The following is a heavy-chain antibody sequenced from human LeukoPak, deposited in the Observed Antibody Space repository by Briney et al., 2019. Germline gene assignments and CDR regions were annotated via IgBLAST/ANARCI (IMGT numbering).Heavy chain of an antibody. CDR2: ISWNSGSI. CDR3: AKDYEMATWAHGMDV. V-gene: IGHV3-9*01. J-gene: IGHJ6*02. CDR1: GFTFDDYA. D-gene: IGHD5-24*01. Sequence: GGSLRLSCAASGFTFDDYAMHWVRQAPGKGLEWVSGISWNSGSIGYADSVKGRFTISRDNAKNSLYLQMNSLRAEDTGLYYCAKDYEMATWAHGMDVWGQGTTVTVSS.